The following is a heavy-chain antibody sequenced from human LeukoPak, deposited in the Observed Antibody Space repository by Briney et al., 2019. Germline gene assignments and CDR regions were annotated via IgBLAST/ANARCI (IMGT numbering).Heavy chain of an antibody. CDR2: IYPGDSDT. D-gene: IGHD6-13*01. CDR1: GYSFTSYW. J-gene: IGHJ6*03. Sequence: KAGESLKISCKGSGYSFTSYWIGWVRQMPGKGLEWMGIIYPGDSDTRYSPSFQGQVTISADKSISTAYLQWSSLKASDTAMYYCARIAAAGTGYYYYYVDVWGKGTTVTVSS. CDR3: ARIAAAGTGYYYYYVDV. V-gene: IGHV5-51*01.